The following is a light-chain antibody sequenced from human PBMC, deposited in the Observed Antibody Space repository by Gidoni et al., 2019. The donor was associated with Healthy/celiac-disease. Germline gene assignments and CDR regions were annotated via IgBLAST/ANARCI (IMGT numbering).Light chain of an antibody. CDR2: GKN. CDR1: SLRSYY. Sequence: SSELTQDPAVSVALGQTVRITCQGDSLRSYYASWYQQKPGQAPVLVIYGKNNRPSGIPGRFSGSSSGNTASLTITGAQAEDEADYYCNSRDSSGNHPVVFGGRTKLTVL. V-gene: IGLV3-19*01. CDR3: NSRDSSGNHPVV. J-gene: IGLJ2*01.